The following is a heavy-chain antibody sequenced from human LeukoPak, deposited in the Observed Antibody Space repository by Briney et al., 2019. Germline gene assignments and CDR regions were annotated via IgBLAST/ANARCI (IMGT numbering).Heavy chain of an antibody. CDR1: GYTFTGYY. CDR3: ARDNWNGYYFDY. Sequence: ASVKVSCKASGYTFTGYYMRWVRQAPGQGLEWMGRINPNSGGTNYAQKFQGRVTMTRDTSISTAYMELSRLRSDDTAVYYCARDNWNGYYFDYWGQGTLVTVSS. CDR2: INPNSGGT. D-gene: IGHD1-20*01. V-gene: IGHV1-2*06. J-gene: IGHJ4*02.